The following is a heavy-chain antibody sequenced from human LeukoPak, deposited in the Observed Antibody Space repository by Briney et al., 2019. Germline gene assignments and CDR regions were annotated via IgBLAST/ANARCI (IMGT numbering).Heavy chain of an antibody. V-gene: IGHV3-21*01. CDR1: GFSLRSYT. CDR3: ARDITAGEGGAVVVPAAQRTDPTGGAFDI. Sequence: GGSLRLSCAASGFSLRSYTMNWVRQAPGKGLEWVSSIGISSNKIYYADSVKGRFIISRDKAKNSVYLQMNSLRAEDTAVYYCARDITAGEGGAVVVPAAQRTDPTGGAFDIWGQGTMVTVSS. CDR2: IGISSNKI. J-gene: IGHJ3*02. D-gene: IGHD2-2*01.